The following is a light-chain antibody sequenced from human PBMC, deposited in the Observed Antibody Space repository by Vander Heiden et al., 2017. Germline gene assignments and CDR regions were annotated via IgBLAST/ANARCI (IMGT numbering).Light chain of an antibody. CDR1: QSTTSY. Sequence: DIQMTHSPSSLSASVGDRVTLTCRASQSTTSYLNWYQHKPGKATKLLIYPASSLQSGGPSRWSGSGGAGKVSPTISSRLQEDFAAYYCRQNDSTPLSTFGQGTKVEIK. CDR3: RQNDSTPLST. CDR2: PAS. J-gene: IGKJ1*01. V-gene: IGKV1-39*01.